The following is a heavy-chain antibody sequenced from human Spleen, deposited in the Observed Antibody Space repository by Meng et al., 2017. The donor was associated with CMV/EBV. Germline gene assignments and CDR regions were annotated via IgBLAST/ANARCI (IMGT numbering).Heavy chain of an antibody. CDR1: GGSFSGYY. D-gene: IGHD2-15*01. CDR2: INHSGST. V-gene: IGHV4-34*01. CDR3: ARLDCSGGSCYPIGYFQH. J-gene: IGHJ1*01. Sequence: QMQLQQGGDGLLQPSETPPLTCAVHGGSFSGYYWSWIRQPPGKGLEWIGEINHSGSTNYNPSLKSRVTISVDTSKNQFSLKLSSVTAADTAVYYCARLDCSGGSCYPIGYFQHWGQDTLVTVSS.